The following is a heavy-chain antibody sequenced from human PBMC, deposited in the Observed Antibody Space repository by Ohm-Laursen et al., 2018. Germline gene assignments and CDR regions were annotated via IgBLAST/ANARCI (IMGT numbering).Heavy chain of an antibody. CDR1: GFTVSSYE. Sequence: SLRLSCAASGFTVSSYEMSWVRQAPGMGLEWVSHISNSGSAIRYADSVKGRFTISRGNAKNSLYLQMNSLRAEDTAVYYCARDRRGLRYYYDSSGYLTGAFDIWGQGTMVTVSS. CDR2: ISNSGSAI. V-gene: IGHV3-48*03. CDR3: ARDRRGLRYYYDSSGYLTGAFDI. J-gene: IGHJ3*02. D-gene: IGHD3-22*01.